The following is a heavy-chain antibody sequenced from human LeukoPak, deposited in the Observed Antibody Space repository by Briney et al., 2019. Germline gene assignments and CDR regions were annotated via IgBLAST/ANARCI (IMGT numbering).Heavy chain of an antibody. Sequence: ASVKLSCKASGYTFTSYYMHWVRQAPGQGLEWRGIINPSGGITSYAQKFQGRVTMTREMSTSIVYMELSSLRSEDTAVYYCARIAAAGTFDYWGQGTLVTVSS. CDR2: INPSGGIT. CDR1: GYTFTSYY. J-gene: IGHJ4*02. D-gene: IGHD6-13*01. V-gene: IGHV1-46*01. CDR3: ARIAAAGTFDY.